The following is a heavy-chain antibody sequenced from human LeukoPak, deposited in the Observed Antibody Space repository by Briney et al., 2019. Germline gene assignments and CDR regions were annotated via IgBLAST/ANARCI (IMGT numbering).Heavy chain of an antibody. CDR1: GGSFGGYY. D-gene: IGHD2-2*01. CDR2: INHSGST. Sequence: SETLSLTCAVYGGSFGGYYWSWIRQPPGKGLEWIGEINHSGSTNYNPSLKSRVTISVDTSKNRFSLKLSSVTAADTAVYYCARECCSSTSCYAWWFDPWGQGTLVTVSS. J-gene: IGHJ5*02. CDR3: ARECCSSTSCYAWWFDP. V-gene: IGHV4-34*01.